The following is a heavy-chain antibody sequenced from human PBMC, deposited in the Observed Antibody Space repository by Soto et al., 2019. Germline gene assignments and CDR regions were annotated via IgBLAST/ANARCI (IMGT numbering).Heavy chain of an antibody. J-gene: IGHJ3*02. CDR1: GGSISSSGYY. D-gene: IGHD3-9*01. CDR3: ARQPPPYDILTDNAFDI. V-gene: IGHV4-39*01. CDR2: IYYSGST. Sequence: PSETLSLTCTVSGGSISSSGYYWGWIRQPPGKGLEWIGSIYYSGSTYYNPSLKSRVTISVDTSKNQFSLKLSSVTAADTAVYYCARQPPPYDILTDNAFDIWGQGTMVTVSS.